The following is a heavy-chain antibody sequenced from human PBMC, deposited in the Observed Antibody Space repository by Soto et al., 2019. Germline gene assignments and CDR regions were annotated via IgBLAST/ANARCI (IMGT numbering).Heavy chain of an antibody. V-gene: IGHV4-4*02. D-gene: IGHD4-17*01. CDR2: VYHTGDT. Sequence: SETLSRTCGVSGGTVASSHWWSWVRQSPGRVLEWIGNVYHTGDTNFNPSLQSRVTFSVDKSNNQFSLRLTSVTAADTAVDFCAREIVTAVGTNYIDPWGPGTLVTVSS. CDR3: AREIVTAVGTNYIDP. J-gene: IGHJ5*02. CDR1: GGTVASSHW.